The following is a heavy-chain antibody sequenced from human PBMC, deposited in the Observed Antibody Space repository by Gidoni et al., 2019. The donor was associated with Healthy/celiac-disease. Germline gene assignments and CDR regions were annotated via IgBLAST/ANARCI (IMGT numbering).Heavy chain of an antibody. CDR2: LHYSGST. J-gene: IGHJ6*02. CDR1: GGSIRSGGYY. D-gene: IGHD6-19*01. Sequence: QVQLQESGPGLVKPSQPLSLTCTVSGGSIRSGGYYWSWIRQHPGKGLEWIGYLHYSGSTYYNPSLKSRVTISVDTSKNQFSLKLSSVTAADTAVYYCARGPQTPSGWYVYGMDVWGQGTTVTVSS. CDR3: ARGPQTPSGWYVYGMDV. V-gene: IGHV4-31*03.